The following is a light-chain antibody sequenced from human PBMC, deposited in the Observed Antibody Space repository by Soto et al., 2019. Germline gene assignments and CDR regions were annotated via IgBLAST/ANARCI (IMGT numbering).Light chain of an antibody. J-gene: IGKJ5*01. CDR1: QSISSY. V-gene: IGKV1-39*01. CDR3: QQSYSTPIT. CDR2: AAS. Sequence: DIQMTQSPSSLSASVVDRVTITCRASQSISSYLNWYQQKPGKAPKLLIYAASSLQSGVPSRFSGSGSGTDFTLTISSPQPEDFATYYCQQSYSTPITFGQGTRLEIK.